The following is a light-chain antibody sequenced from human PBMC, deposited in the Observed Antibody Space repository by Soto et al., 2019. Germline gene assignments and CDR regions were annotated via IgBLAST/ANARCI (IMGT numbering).Light chain of an antibody. CDR2: AAS. CDR1: QSISSY. Sequence: DIQMTQSPSSLSASVGDRVTITCRASQSISSYLNWYQQKPGKAPKLLIYAASTLQSGVPSRFSGSGSGTDFTLTISSLQPEDFATYYCQQLNIYPITFGQGTRLEI. CDR3: QQLNIYPIT. J-gene: IGKJ5*01. V-gene: IGKV1-39*01.